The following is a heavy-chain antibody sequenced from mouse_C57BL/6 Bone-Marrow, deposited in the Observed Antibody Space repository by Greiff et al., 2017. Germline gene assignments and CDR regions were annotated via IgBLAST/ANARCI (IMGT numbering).Heavy chain of an antibody. CDR1: GYTFTSYW. D-gene: IGHD3-2*02. J-gene: IGHJ2*01. CDR3: ARPQDSSGYYFDY. V-gene: IGHV1-55*01. CDR2: ISPGSGST. Sequence: QVQLQQPGAELVKPGASVKMSCKASGYTFTSYWITWVKQRPGQGLEWIGDISPGSGSTNYNEKFKSKATLTVDTSSSTAYMQLSSLTSEDSAVYYCARPQDSSGYYFDYWGQGTTLTVSS.